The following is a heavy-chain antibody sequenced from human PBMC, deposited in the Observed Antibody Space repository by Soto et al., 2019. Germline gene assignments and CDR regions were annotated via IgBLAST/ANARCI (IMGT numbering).Heavy chain of an antibody. Sequence: GGSLRLSCAASGFTFSSYAMSWVRQAPGKGLEWVSAISGSGGSTYYGDSVKGRFTISRDNSKNTLYLQMNSLRAEDTAVYYCAKDEKQWLGYYYYGMDVWGQGTTVTVSS. CDR2: ISGSGGST. CDR3: AKDEKQWLGYYYYGMDV. CDR1: GFTFSSYA. D-gene: IGHD6-19*01. J-gene: IGHJ6*02. V-gene: IGHV3-23*01.